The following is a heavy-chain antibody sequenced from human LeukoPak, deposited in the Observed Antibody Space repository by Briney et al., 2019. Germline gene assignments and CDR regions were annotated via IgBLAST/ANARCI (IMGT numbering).Heavy chain of an antibody. CDR2: INPNSGGT. V-gene: IGHV1-2*06. Sequence: ASVKVSCKASGYTFTGYYMHWVRQAPGQGLEWMGLINPNSGGTNYAQKFQGRVTTTRDTSISTAYMELSRLRSDDTAVYYWARAGGYCSGGRCYWFDPWGQGTLVTVSS. CDR3: ARAGGYCSGGRCYWFDP. CDR1: GYTFTGYY. D-gene: IGHD2-15*01. J-gene: IGHJ5*02.